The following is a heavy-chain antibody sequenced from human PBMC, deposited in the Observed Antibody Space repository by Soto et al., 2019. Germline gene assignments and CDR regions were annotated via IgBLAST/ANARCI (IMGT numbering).Heavy chain of an antibody. CDR1: GGTLSSYA. J-gene: IGHJ4*02. Sequence: SVKVSCKASGGTLSSYAISWVRQAPGQGLEWMGGIIPIFGTANYAQKFQGRVTITADKSTSTAYMELSSLRSEDTAVYYCARGYYYDSSGYYGYYFDYWGQGTLVTVSS. V-gene: IGHV1-69*06. CDR3: ARGYYYDSSGYYGYYFDY. CDR2: IIPIFGTA. D-gene: IGHD3-22*01.